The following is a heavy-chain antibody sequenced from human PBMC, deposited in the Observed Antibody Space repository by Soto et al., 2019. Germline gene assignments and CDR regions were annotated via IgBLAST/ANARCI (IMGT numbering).Heavy chain of an antibody. CDR3: ARGCSGGSCYPEYFQH. CDR1: GFTFSSYS. D-gene: IGHD2-15*01. J-gene: IGHJ1*01. CDR2: ISSSSSYI. V-gene: IGHV3-21*01. Sequence: EVQLAESGGGLVKPGGSLRLSCAASGFTFSSYSMNWVRQAPGKGLEWVSSISSSSSYIYYADSVKGRFTISRDNAKNSLYLQMNSLRAEDTAVYYCARGCSGGSCYPEYFQHWGQGTLVTVSS.